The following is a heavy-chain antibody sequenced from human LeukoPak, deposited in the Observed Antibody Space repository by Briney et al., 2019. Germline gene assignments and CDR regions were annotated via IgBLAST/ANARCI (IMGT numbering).Heavy chain of an antibody. D-gene: IGHD5-18*01. J-gene: IGHJ4*02. CDR3: ANTIQLYYFDY. CDR2: ISSSSSYI. Sequence: PGGSLRLSCAASRFTFSSYWMTWVRQAPAKGQGWVSSISSSSSYIYYPDSVKGRFTISRDNANNSLYLQVNSLRAEDTAVYYCANTIQLYYFDYWGQGTLVTVSS. CDR1: RFTFSSYW. V-gene: IGHV3-21*01.